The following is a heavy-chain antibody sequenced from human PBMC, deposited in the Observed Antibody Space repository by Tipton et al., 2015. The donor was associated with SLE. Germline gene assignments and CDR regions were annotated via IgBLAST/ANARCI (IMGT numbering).Heavy chain of an antibody. CDR1: GDSINSYY. CDR2: IYTSGST. D-gene: IGHD1-14*01. CDR3: ALGRTHYYYYYMDV. Sequence: TLSLTCTVSGDSINSYYWNWIRQPAGKGLEWIGRIYTSGSTNYNPSLKSRVTISVDTSKNQFSLKLSSVTAADTAVYYCALGRTHYYYYYMDVWGKGTTVTISS. J-gene: IGHJ6*03. V-gene: IGHV4-4*07.